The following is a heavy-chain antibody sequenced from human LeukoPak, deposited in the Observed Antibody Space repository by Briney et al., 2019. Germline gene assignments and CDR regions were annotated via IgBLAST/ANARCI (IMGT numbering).Heavy chain of an antibody. J-gene: IGHJ6*03. Sequence: GGTLRLSCAASGFTFSSYGMSWVRQAPGKGLEWVSAISGSGGNTYYADSVKGRFTISRDNSKNTLYLQMNSLRAEDTAVYYCASVLLYYYYMDVWGKGTTVTVSS. CDR1: GFTFSSYG. D-gene: IGHD3-10*01. CDR3: ASVLLYYYYMDV. V-gene: IGHV3-23*01. CDR2: ISGSGGNT.